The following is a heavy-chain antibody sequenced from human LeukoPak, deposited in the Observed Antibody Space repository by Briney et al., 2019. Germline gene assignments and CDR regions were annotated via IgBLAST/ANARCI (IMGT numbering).Heavy chain of an antibody. CDR2: IISSEGYL. J-gene: IGHJ6*02. V-gene: IGHV3-48*03. D-gene: IGHD2-21*02. Sequence: PGGSLRLSCAASGFTFSSYELNWVRQAPGKGLEWVSSIISSEGYLYYVDSVKGRFNISRDNAKNSLYLQMNSLRAEDTAVYYCARAGCGGDCYSDSLYYYYVMGVWGQGTTVTVSS. CDR3: ARAGCGGDCYSDSLYYYYVMGV. CDR1: GFTFSSYE.